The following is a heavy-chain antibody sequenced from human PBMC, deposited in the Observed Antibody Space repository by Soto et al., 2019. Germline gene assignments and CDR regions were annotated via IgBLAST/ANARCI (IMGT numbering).Heavy chain of an antibody. Sequence: SETLSLTCAVSGGSISSGGYSWSWIRQPPGKGLEWVGYIYHSGSTYYNPSLKSRVTISVDRSKNQFSLKLSSVTAADTAVYYCARGYVRDWFDPWGQGTLVTVSS. CDR3: ARGYVRDWFDP. D-gene: IGHD3-16*01. CDR2: IYHSGST. J-gene: IGHJ5*02. CDR1: GGSISSGGYS. V-gene: IGHV4-30-2*01.